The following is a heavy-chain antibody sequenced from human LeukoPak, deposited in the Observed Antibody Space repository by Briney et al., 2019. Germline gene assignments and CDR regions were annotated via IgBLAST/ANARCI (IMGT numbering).Heavy chain of an antibody. CDR1: GGSFSGYY. Sequence: PSETLPLTCAVYGGSFSGYYWSWIRQPPGKGLEWIGEINHSGSTNYNPSLKSRVTISVDTSKNQFSLKLSSVTAADTAVYYCARGPGYSSGWYNTAYNYWGQGTLVTVSS. V-gene: IGHV4-34*01. CDR2: INHSGST. J-gene: IGHJ4*02. D-gene: IGHD6-19*01. CDR3: ARGPGYSSGWYNTAYNY.